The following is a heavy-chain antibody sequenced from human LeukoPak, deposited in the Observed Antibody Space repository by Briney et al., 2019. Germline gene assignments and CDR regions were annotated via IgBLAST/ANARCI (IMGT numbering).Heavy chain of an antibody. V-gene: IGHV4-39*01. CDR3: ARHYGDSYYYYYYMDV. CDR2: IYYIGST. Sequence: PSETLSLTCTVSGGSISSSSYYWGWIRQPPGKGLEWIGSIYYIGSTYYNPSLKSRVTISVDTSKNQFSLKLSSVTAADTAVYYCARHYGDSYYYYYYMDVWGKGTTVTVSS. CDR1: GGSISSSSYY. D-gene: IGHD4-17*01. J-gene: IGHJ6*03.